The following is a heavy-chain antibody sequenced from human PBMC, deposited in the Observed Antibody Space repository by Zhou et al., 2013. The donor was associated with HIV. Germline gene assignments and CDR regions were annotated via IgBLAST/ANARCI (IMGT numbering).Heavy chain of an antibody. Sequence: QVQLVQSGAEVKKPGSSVKVSCKASGDTFSSYAISWVRQAPGQGLEWMGGILAILGTANYAQKFQGRVTVTTDESTSTAYMELGSLTSEDTAVYYCAASLYGDYMGFEYWGQGALVTVSS. J-gene: IGHJ4*02. V-gene: IGHV1-69*05. CDR1: GDTFSSYA. D-gene: IGHD4-17*01. CDR3: AASLYGDYMGFEY. CDR2: ILAILGTA.